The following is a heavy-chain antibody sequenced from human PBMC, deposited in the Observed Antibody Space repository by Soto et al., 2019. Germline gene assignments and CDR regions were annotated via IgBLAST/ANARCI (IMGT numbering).Heavy chain of an antibody. CDR3: AKDLVGSPFGHYYLDY. CDR2: ISPSGGAT. J-gene: IGHJ4*02. Sequence: RLSCAASGFSFLNYAMNLVRQAPGKGLEWVSGISPSGGATYYANSVKGRFTISRDNSKNTLNLQMNSLRADDTAVYYCAKDLVGSPFGHYYLDYWGQGTLVTVSS. V-gene: IGHV3-23*01. D-gene: IGHD1-26*01. CDR1: GFSFLNYA.